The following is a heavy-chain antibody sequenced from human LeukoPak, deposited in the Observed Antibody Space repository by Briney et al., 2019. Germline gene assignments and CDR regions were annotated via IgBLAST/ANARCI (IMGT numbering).Heavy chain of an antibody. D-gene: IGHD2-15*01. J-gene: IGHJ5*02. Sequence: GGSLRLSCAVSGFTFSSYSMNWVRQAPGKGLEWVSSISSSSSYIYYADSVKGRFTISRDNAKNSLYLQMNSLRAEDTAVCYCARDNLQSGFCSGGSCFRGWFDPWGQGTLVTVPS. CDR1: GFTFSSYS. CDR2: ISSSSSYI. V-gene: IGHV3-21*01. CDR3: ARDNLQSGFCSGGSCFRGWFDP.